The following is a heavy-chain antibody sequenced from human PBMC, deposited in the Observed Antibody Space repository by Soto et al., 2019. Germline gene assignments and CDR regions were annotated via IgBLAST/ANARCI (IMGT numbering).Heavy chain of an antibody. D-gene: IGHD2-2*01. Sequence: EVQLVESGGGLVQPGGSLTLSCAASGFTFGDFWMNWVRQAPGKGLEWVANIKEDGSEKYFLDSAKGRFTISRDNAKNSLYLQINSLRAEDTGVYYCARDLGRTAAGYYYYDAMDVW. J-gene: IGHJ6*01. CDR1: GFTFGDFW. CDR2: IKEDGSEK. V-gene: IGHV3-7*01. CDR3: ARDLGRTAAGYYYYDAMDV.